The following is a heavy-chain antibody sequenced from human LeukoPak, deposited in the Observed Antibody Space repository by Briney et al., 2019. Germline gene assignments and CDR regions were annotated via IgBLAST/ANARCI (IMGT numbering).Heavy chain of an antibody. CDR3: ARRPRIQLRGGYYFDY. Sequence: GESLKISCQGSGYSFTSYWIGWVRQMPGKGLEWMGIIYPDDSDTIYSPSFQGQVTISADKSISTAYLQWSSLKASDTAVFYCARRPRIQLRGGYYFDYWGQGTLVTVSS. CDR1: GYSFTSYW. CDR2: IYPDDSDT. D-gene: IGHD5-18*01. V-gene: IGHV5-51*01. J-gene: IGHJ4*02.